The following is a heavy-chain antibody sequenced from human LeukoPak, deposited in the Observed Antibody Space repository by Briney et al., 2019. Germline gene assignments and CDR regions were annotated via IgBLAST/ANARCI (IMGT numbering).Heavy chain of an antibody. V-gene: IGHV3-7*01. CDR1: EFTFSNYW. CDR3: ARDLVGTTYHYYYMDV. D-gene: IGHD1-1*01. J-gene: IGHJ6*03. CDR2: IKRDGSEK. Sequence: GGSLRLSCAASEFTFSNYWISWVRQVPGKGLEWVANIKRDGSEKYYVDSVKGRFTISRDNAKNSLYLQMNGLRVDDTAVYYCARDLVGTTYHYYYMDVWGKGTTVTVSS.